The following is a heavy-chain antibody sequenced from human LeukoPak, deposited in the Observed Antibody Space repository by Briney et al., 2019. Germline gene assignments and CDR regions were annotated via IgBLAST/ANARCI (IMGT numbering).Heavy chain of an antibody. CDR3: ARERAYCSGATCSFDY. Sequence: GGSLRLSRAASGFTFSSYAMSWVRQAPGKGLEWVSAISGSGGSTYYADSVKGRFTIFRDNAENSLYLQMNSLRAEDTAVYFCARERAYCSGATCSFDYWGQGTLVTVSS. CDR2: ISGSGGST. CDR1: GFTFSSYA. D-gene: IGHD2-21*01. V-gene: IGHV3-23*01. J-gene: IGHJ4*02.